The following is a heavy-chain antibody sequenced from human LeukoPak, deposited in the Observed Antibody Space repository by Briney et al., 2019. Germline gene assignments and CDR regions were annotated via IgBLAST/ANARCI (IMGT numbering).Heavy chain of an antibody. D-gene: IGHD2-2*01. J-gene: IGHJ4*02. CDR2: FDPEDGET. CDR1: GYTLTEFS. V-gene: IGHV1-24*01. CDR3: ATEVGCSSTSCYMGDY. Sequence: ASVKVSCKVSGYTLTEFSMHWVRQAPGKGLEWMGGFDPEDGETIYAQKFQGRVTMTEDTSTDTAYMELSSLRSEDTAVYYCATEVGCSSTSCYMGDYWGQGTLVTVSS.